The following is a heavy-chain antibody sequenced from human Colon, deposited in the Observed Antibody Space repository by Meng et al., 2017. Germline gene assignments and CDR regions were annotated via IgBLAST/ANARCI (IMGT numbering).Heavy chain of an antibody. D-gene: IGHD4-17*01. J-gene: IGHJ4*02. Sequence: QVQLVRSGGELKKPGASVKVCCKASGYTFTTYGISWMRQAPGQGLEWMGWISTYDDNTNYVGKYRDRVTMTTDTSTNTADLELRSLRSDDTALYYCARDDPGDYVWDYWGQGTLVTVSS. CDR2: ISTYDDNT. CDR1: GYTFTTYG. V-gene: IGHV1-18*01. CDR3: ARDDPGDYVWDY.